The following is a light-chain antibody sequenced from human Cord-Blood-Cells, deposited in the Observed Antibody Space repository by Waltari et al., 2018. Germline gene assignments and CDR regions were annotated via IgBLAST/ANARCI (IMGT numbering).Light chain of an antibody. CDR3: NSRDSSGNHYV. CDR1: SLVSNH. Sequence: SSELTQDPAVSVALGQTVRITCQGDSLVSNHVSWYQQKPGQAPVLVIYGKHNRPSGIPDRFSGSSSGNTASLTITGAQAEDETDYYCNSRDSSGNHYVFGTGTKVTVL. CDR2: GKH. V-gene: IGLV3-19*01. J-gene: IGLJ1*01.